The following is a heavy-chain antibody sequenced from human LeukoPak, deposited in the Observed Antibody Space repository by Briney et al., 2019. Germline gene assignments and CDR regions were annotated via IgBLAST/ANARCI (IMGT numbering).Heavy chain of an antibody. CDR3: ARGPPVWDRGGPRFYY. CDR1: GGSISSYY. J-gene: IGHJ4*02. D-gene: IGHD2-15*01. Sequence: PSETLSLTCTVSGGSISSYYWSWIRQPAGKGLEWIGRIYTSGSTNYNPSLKSRVTMSVDTSKNQFSLKLSSVTAADTAVYYCARGPPVWDRGGPRFYYWGQGTLVTVSS. CDR2: IYTSGST. V-gene: IGHV4-4*07.